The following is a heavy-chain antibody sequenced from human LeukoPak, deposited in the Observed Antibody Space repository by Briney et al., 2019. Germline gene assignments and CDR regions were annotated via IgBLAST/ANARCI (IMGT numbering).Heavy chain of an antibody. V-gene: IGHV3-21*01. CDR2: ISSSSSSYI. Sequence: GGSLRLSCAASGFTFSSYSMNWVRQAPGKGLEWVSSISSSSSSYIHYADSVKGRFTISRDNAKNSLYLQMNSLRAEDTAVYYCATRGGTYWRGMDVWGQGTTVTVSS. D-gene: IGHD3-10*01. J-gene: IGHJ6*02. CDR3: ATRGGTYWRGMDV. CDR1: GFTFSSYS.